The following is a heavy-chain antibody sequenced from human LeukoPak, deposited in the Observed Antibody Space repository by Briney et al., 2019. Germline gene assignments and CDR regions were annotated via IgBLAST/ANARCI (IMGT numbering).Heavy chain of an antibody. Sequence: GASVKVSYKASGGTFSSYAISWVRQAPGQGLEWMGRIIPSLGIANYAQKFQGRVTITADKSTSTAYMELSSLRSEDTAVYYCARDGSILRWDYWGQGTLVTVSS. CDR2: IIPSLGIA. CDR1: GGTFSSYA. CDR3: ARDGSILRWDY. D-gene: IGHD4-23*01. V-gene: IGHV1-69*04. J-gene: IGHJ4*02.